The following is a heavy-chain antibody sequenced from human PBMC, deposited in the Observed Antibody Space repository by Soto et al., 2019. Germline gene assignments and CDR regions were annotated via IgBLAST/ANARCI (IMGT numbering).Heavy chain of an antibody. CDR3: ARATGYRSSCDY. CDR1: GFTVSSNY. D-gene: IGHD6-13*01. Sequence: GGSLRLSCAASGFTVSSNYMSWVRQAPGKGLEWVSVIYSGGSTYYADSVKGRFTISRDNSKNTLYLQMNSLRAEDTAVYYCARATGYRSSCDYWGQGTLVTVSS. CDR2: IYSGGST. V-gene: IGHV3-66*01. J-gene: IGHJ4*02.